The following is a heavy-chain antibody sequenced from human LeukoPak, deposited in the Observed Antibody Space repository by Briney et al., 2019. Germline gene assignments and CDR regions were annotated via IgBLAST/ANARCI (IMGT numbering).Heavy chain of an antibody. CDR3: VADRQEGGSGSYWFDP. CDR1: DGSITTYY. J-gene: IGHJ5*02. Sequence: SETLSLTCTVSDGSITTYYWSWIRQSTGKGLEWIGNVYYSGSTTYNPSLKNRVTISVDTSKNQFSLKLTSVTAADTAIYYCVADRQEGGSGSYWFDPWGQGTLVTVAS. D-gene: IGHD3-10*01. CDR2: VYYSGST. V-gene: IGHV4-59*03.